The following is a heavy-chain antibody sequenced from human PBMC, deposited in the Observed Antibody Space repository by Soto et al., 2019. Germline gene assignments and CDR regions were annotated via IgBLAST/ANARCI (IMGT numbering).Heavy chain of an antibody. CDR2: ISSSSSYI. V-gene: IGHV3-21*01. CDR3: ARANNWNDFVGAFDI. Sequence: GGSLRLSCAASGFTFSSYSMNWVRQAPGKGLEWVSSISSSSSYIYYADSVKGRFTISRDNAKNSLYLQMNSLRAEDTAVYYCARANNWNDFVGAFDIWGQGTMVTVSS. D-gene: IGHD1-1*01. CDR1: GFTFSSYS. J-gene: IGHJ3*02.